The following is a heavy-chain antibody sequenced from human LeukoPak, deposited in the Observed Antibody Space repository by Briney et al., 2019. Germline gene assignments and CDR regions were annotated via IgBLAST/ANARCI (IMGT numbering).Heavy chain of an antibody. CDR2: INSGSDYI. CDR1: GFTFCIYS. CDR3: ARDRDYYGSGSYRYYYYYGMGV. V-gene: IGHV3-21*01. Sequence: GGSLRLSCGASGFTFCIYSMNGVREAPGKGLECGSSINSGSDYIYYADSVRGRFIISRDNAKNSLSLQINSLRAQDTAVYYCARDRDYYGSGSYRYYYYYGMGVWGKGTTVIVSS. J-gene: IGHJ6*04. D-gene: IGHD3-10*01.